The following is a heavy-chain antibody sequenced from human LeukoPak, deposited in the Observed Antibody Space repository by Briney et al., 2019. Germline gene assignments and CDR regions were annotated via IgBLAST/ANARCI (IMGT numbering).Heavy chain of an antibody. D-gene: IGHD6-13*01. CDR2: IKQDGSEK. V-gene: IGHV3-7*01. Sequence: GGSLRLSCAASGFTFSSYWMSWVRQAPGKGLEGVANIKQDGSEKYYVDSVKGRLTISRENAKNSLYLQMNSLSAGDPAVYYCDRDGSHSSNSGDMDVWGQGTTVTVSS. CDR3: DRDGSHSSNSGDMDV. CDR1: GFTFSSYW. J-gene: IGHJ6*02.